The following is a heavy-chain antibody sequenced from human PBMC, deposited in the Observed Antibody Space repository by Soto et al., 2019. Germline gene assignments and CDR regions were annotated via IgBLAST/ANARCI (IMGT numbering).Heavy chain of an antibody. V-gene: IGHV1-18*01. CDR1: GYTFTKYG. Sequence: QVQLVQSGAEVKNPGASVKVSCKTSGYTFTKYGVGWVRQAPGQGLEWMGWISGSSGNANDAEKVQGRITLTTATSKSTAYIELRSIRSDDTAVYYCAREIERLGGDYDYWGQGTLVTVSS. CDR2: ISGSSGNA. CDR3: AREIERLGGDYDY. J-gene: IGHJ4*02. D-gene: IGHD3-16*01.